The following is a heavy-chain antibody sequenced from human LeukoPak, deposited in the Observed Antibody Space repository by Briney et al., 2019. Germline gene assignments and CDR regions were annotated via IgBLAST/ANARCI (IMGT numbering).Heavy chain of an antibody. Sequence: GGSLRLSCAVSGFTFNGSWMSWVRQAPGKGLEWVATIKQDGSEKYYVDSVKGRFTISRDNAKNSLYLQMNSLRAEDTAVYYCAITRRDGYTSVSFDYWGQGTLVIVSS. J-gene: IGHJ4*02. V-gene: IGHV3-7*01. D-gene: IGHD5-24*01. CDR3: AITRRDGYTSVSFDY. CDR2: IKQDGSEK. CDR1: GFTFNGSW.